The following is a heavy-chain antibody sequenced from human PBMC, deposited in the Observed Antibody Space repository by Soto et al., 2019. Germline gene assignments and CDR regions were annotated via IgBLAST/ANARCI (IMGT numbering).Heavy chain of an antibody. Sequence: GGSLRLSCAASGFTFSSYSMNWVRQAPGKGLEWVSYISSSSSTIYHADSVKGRFTISRDNAKNSLYLQMNSLRDEDTAVYYCARVNIAVAGPFDYWGQGTLVTVSS. CDR2: ISSSSSTI. J-gene: IGHJ4*02. D-gene: IGHD6-19*01. CDR3: ARVNIAVAGPFDY. V-gene: IGHV3-48*02. CDR1: GFTFSSYS.